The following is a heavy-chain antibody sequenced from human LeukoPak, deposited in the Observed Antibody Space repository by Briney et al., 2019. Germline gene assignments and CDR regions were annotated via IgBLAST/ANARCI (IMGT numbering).Heavy chain of an antibody. J-gene: IGHJ6*03. CDR2: INPNSGGT. CDR3: ARGRRVRGVINVYYYYYMDV. D-gene: IGHD3-10*01. Sequence: ASVKVSCKASGYTFTGYYMHWVRQAPGQGLEWMGWINPNSGGTNYAQKFQGRVTMTRDTSISTAYMELSRLRSDDTAVYYCARGRRVRGVINVYYYYYMDVWGKGTTVIVSS. V-gene: IGHV1-2*02. CDR1: GYTFTGYY.